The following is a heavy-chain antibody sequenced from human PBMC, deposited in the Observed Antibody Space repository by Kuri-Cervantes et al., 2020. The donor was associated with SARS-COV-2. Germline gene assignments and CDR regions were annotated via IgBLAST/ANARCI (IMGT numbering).Heavy chain of an antibody. CDR1: GFTFSSYE. J-gene: IGHJ6*02. CDR2: ISSSGSTI. Sequence: GESLKISCAASGFTFSSYEMNWVRQAPGKGLEWVSYISSSGSTIYYADSVKGRFTISRDNAKNSLYLQMNSLRAEDTAVYYCAGEGDIVVVPAATRNPQMDVWGQGTTVTVSS. V-gene: IGHV3-48*03. CDR3: AGEGDIVVVPAATRNPQMDV. D-gene: IGHD2-2*01.